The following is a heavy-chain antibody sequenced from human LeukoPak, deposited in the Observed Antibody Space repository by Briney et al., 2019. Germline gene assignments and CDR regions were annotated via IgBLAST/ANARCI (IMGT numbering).Heavy chain of an antibody. Sequence: GESLEISCKGSGYSFTSYWIGWVRQMPGKGLEWMGIIYPGDSDTRYSPSFQGQVTISADKSISTAYLQWSSLKASDTAMYYCARHGVVPGYYYYYGMDVWGQGTTVTVSS. J-gene: IGHJ6*02. CDR3: ARHGVVPGYYYYYGMDV. CDR1: GYSFTSYW. V-gene: IGHV5-51*01. CDR2: IYPGDSDT. D-gene: IGHD3-3*01.